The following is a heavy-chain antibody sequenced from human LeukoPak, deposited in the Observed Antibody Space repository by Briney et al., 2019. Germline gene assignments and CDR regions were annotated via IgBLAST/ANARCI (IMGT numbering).Heavy chain of an antibody. CDR2: INAGNGNT. CDR3: ARVSIAARSFDY. CDR1: GYTFTSYA. V-gene: IGHV1-3*01. Sequence: ASVKVSCKASGYTFTSYAMHWVRQAPGQRLEWMGWINAGNGNTKYSQKFQGRVTITRDASASTAYMELSSLRSEDTAVYYCARVSIAARSFDYWGQETLVTVSS. J-gene: IGHJ4*02. D-gene: IGHD6-6*01.